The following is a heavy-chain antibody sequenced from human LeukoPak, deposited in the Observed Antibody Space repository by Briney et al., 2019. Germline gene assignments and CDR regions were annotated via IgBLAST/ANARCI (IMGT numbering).Heavy chain of an antibody. D-gene: IGHD6-19*01. CDR2: IWHDESSE. J-gene: IGHJ4*02. V-gene: IGHV3-33*06. Sequence: PGRSLRLSCEASGFIFSNYGMYWVRQAPGKGLEWVAVIWHDESSEFYADSVRGRFSISRDNSKNTVYLQMNNLRAEDTALYYRAKDHRGGWSVYFESWGQGTLVTVSS. CDR3: AKDHRGGWSVYFES. CDR1: GFIFSNYG.